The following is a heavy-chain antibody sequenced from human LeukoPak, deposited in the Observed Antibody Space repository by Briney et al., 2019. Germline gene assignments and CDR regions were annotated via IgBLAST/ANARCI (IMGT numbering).Heavy chain of an antibody. CDR2: ISSSGSTI. V-gene: IGHV3-48*03. Sequence: PGGSLRLSCAASGFTFSSYEMNWVRQAPGKGLEWVSYISSSGSTIYYADSVKGRFTISRDNAKNSLYLQMNSLRAEDTAVYYCARDPAVITFGGVRGFDYWGQGTLVTVSS. CDR3: ARDPAVITFGGVRGFDY. D-gene: IGHD3-16*01. CDR1: GFTFSSYE. J-gene: IGHJ4*02.